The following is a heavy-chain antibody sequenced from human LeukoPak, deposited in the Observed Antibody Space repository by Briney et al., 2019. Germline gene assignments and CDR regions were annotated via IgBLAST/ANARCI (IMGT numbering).Heavy chain of an antibody. CDR1: GFTFNNAW. CDR2: IRSEADGGTS. Sequence: GGSLRLSGAVSGFTFNNAWMNWVRQAPGRGLEWVGRIRSEADGGTSDYAAPVKGRFTFSRDDSKNTLYLQMNSLKTEDSAVYYCSVYYALLYWGQGTLVTVSS. J-gene: IGHJ4*02. CDR3: SVYYALLY. D-gene: IGHD3-16*01. V-gene: IGHV3-15*01.